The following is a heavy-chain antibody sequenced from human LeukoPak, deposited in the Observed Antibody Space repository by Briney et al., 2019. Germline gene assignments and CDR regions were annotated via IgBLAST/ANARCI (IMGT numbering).Heavy chain of an antibody. D-gene: IGHD5-24*01. CDR1: GFTFSSYW. CDR3: ARETEMANLDY. CDR2: IKQDGSEK. V-gene: IGHV3-7*04. J-gene: IGHJ4*02. Sequence: PGGSLRLSCTASGFTFSSYWMNWVRQAPGQGLEWVANIKQDGSEKYYVDSVKGRFTISRDNAKKSLYLQMNSLRAEDTAVYYCARETEMANLDYWGQGTLVTVS.